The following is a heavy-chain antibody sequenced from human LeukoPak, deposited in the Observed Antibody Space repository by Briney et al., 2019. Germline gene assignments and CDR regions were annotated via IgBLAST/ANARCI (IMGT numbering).Heavy chain of an antibody. Sequence: ASVKVSCKASGYTFTSYYMHWVRQAPGQGLEWMGIINPSGGSTSYAQKFQGRVTMTRDTSTSTVYMELSSLRSEDTAVYYCAKATADCSSTSCPPDPLDYWGQGTLVTVHS. J-gene: IGHJ4*02. CDR2: INPSGGST. D-gene: IGHD2-2*01. CDR3: AKATADCSSTSCPPDPLDY. CDR1: GYTFTSYY. V-gene: IGHV1-46*01.